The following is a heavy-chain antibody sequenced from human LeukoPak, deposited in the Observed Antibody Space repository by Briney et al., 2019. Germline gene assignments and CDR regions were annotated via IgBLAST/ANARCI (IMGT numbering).Heavy chain of an antibody. Sequence: PWGSLRLSCAASGFTFSSYAMHWVRQAPGKGLEWVAVISYDGSNKYYADSVKGRFTISRDNSKNTVYLQMNSLRSDDTAVYYCGRALLGGSDIYTPFSYWGQGTLVTVSS. CDR2: ISYDGSNK. V-gene: IGHV3-30*14. J-gene: IGHJ4*02. CDR1: GFTFSSYA. CDR3: GRALLGGSDIYTPFSY. D-gene: IGHD3-10*01.